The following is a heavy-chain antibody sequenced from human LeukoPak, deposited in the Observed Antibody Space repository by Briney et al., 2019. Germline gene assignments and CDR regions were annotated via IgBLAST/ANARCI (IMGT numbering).Heavy chain of an antibody. CDR1: GFTFSDYY. CDR3: ARGRTSGSYTLAY. V-gene: IGHV3-11*04. Sequence: GGSLRLSCAASGFTFSDYYMSWIRQAPGKGLEWVSYISSSGSTIYYADSVKGRFTISRDNSKNTLYLQMNSLRADDTAVYYCARGRTSGSYTLAYWGQGTLVTVSS. D-gene: IGHD1-26*01. J-gene: IGHJ4*02. CDR2: ISSSGSTI.